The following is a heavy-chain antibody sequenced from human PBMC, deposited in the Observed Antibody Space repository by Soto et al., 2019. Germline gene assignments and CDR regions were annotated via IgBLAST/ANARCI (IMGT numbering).Heavy chain of an antibody. CDR1: GYTFTGYY. V-gene: IGHV1-2*04. Sequence: ASVKVSCKASGYTFTGYYMHWVRQAPGQGLEGMGWINPNSGGTNYAQKFQGWVTMTRDTSISTAYMELSRLRSDDTAVYYCARDRLRDILTGYYNPYYYYGMDVWGQGTTVTVSS. D-gene: IGHD3-9*01. CDR3: ARDRLRDILTGYYNPYYYYGMDV. J-gene: IGHJ6*02. CDR2: INPNSGGT.